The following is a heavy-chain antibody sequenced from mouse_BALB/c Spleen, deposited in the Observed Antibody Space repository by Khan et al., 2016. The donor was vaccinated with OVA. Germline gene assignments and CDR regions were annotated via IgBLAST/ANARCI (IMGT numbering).Heavy chain of an antibody. CDR2: ISYSGST. D-gene: IGHD1-2*01. V-gene: IGHV3-2*02. CDR3: ARTARIKY. J-gene: IGHJ2*01. Sequence: DVQLQESGPGLVKPSQSLSLTCTVTGYSITSGYGWNWIRQFPGNKLEWMGYISYSGSTNYNPSLKSRISITRDTSKNQFFLQLNSETTEDTATYYCARTARIKYWGQGTTLTVSS. CDR1: GYSITSGYG.